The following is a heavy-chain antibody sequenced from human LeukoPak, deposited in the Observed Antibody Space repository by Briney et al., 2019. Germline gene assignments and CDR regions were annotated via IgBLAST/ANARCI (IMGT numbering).Heavy chain of an antibody. CDR3: ARGPEYSSGWYGGY. Sequence: GGSLRLSCAASGFTFSSYEMNWVRPAPGKGLEWISYISSSGSTIYYADSVKGRFTISRDNAKNSLYLQMNSLRAEDTAVYYCARGPEYSSGWYGGYWGQGALVTVSS. CDR2: ISSSGSTI. D-gene: IGHD6-19*01. CDR1: GFTFSSYE. V-gene: IGHV3-48*03. J-gene: IGHJ4*02.